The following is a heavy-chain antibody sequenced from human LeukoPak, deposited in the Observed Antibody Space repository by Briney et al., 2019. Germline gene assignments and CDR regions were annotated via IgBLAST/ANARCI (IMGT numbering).Heavy chain of an antibody. D-gene: IGHD3-22*01. CDR2: IMAIFGTA. J-gene: IGHJ4*02. CDR3: ARDRAYYDSSGYMDY. Sequence: ASVTVSCKASGGTFSSYAISWVRQAPGQGLEWMGGIMAIFGTANYAQKFQGRVKITTDESTSTAYMELSSLRSEDTAVYYCARDRAYYDSSGYMDYWGQGTLVTGSS. CDR1: GGTFSSYA. V-gene: IGHV1-69*05.